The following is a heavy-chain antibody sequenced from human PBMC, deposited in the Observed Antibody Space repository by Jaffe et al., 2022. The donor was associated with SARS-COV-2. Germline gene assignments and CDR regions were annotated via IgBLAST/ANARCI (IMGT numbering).Heavy chain of an antibody. CDR2: INHDGNKK. V-gene: IGHV3-7*01. CDR3: AKKNDFAV. Sequence: EVQLVESGGGLVQPGGSLRLSCVGSGLTISGDWMNWVRQAPGKGLEWVANINHDGNKKYYVDSVMGRFTISRDNAKNSLFLQMNSLRAEDTAVYYCAKKNDFAVWGQGAMVTVSS. CDR1: GLTISGDW. J-gene: IGHJ3*01.